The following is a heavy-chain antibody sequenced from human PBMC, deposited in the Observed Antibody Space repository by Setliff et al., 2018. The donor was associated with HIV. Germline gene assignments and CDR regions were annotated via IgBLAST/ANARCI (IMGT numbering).Heavy chain of an antibody. CDR3: AKDAVVTTIVGFEYFDY. D-gene: IGHD5-12*01. J-gene: IGHJ4*02. V-gene: IGHV3-23*01. CDR1: GFTFSSYA. CDR2: IVGSGGST. Sequence: HPGGSLRLSCAASGFTFSSYAMSWVRQAPGKGLEWVSAIVGSGGSTYYADSVKGRFTISRDNSKNTLYLQMNSLRAEDTAIYYCAKDAVVTTIVGFEYFDYWGQGTLVTVS.